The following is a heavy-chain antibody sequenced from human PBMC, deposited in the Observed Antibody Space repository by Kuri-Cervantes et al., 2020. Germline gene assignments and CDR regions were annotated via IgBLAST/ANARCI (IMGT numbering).Heavy chain of an antibody. V-gene: IGHV1-18*01. Sequence: ASVKVSCKASGYTFTSYGISWVRQAPGQGLEWMGWISAYNGNTNYAQKLQGRVTMTTDTSTSTACMELRSLRSDDTAVYYCARDDPNLNVDTATNDYWGQGTLVTVSS. CDR3: ARDDPNLNVDTATNDY. CDR1: GYTFTSYG. CDR2: ISAYNGNT. D-gene: IGHD5-18*01. J-gene: IGHJ4*02.